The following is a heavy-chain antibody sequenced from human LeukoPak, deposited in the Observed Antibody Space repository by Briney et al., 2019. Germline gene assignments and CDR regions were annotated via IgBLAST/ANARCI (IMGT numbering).Heavy chain of an antibody. Sequence: ASVKVSCKASGGTFSSYAISWVRQAPGQGLEWMGGIIPIFGTANYAQKFQGRVTITADESTSTACMELSSLRSEDTAVYYCAREIAAAGLSAFDIWGQGTMVTVSS. CDR1: GGTFSSYA. CDR3: AREIAAAGLSAFDI. D-gene: IGHD6-13*01. J-gene: IGHJ3*02. CDR2: IIPIFGTA. V-gene: IGHV1-69*13.